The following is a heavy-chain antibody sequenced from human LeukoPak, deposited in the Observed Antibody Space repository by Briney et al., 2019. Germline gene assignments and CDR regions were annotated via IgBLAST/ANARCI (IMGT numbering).Heavy chain of an antibody. D-gene: IGHD5-24*01. CDR2: INSDGGST. J-gene: IGHJ4*02. CDR3: ARRIQGMAPYYFDY. CDR1: GFTLSSYW. Sequence: EGSLRLSCTASGFTLSSYWMHWVRQAPGKGLVWVSRINSDGGSTSYADSVKGRFTISRDNAKNTLYLQMNSLRAEDTAVHYCARRIQGMAPYYFDYWGQGTLVTVSS. V-gene: IGHV3-74*01.